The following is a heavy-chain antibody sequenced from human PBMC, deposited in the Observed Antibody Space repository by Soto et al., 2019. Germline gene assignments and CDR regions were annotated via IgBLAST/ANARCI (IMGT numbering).Heavy chain of an antibody. D-gene: IGHD2-21*01. CDR2: INPNSGGT. CDR1: GYTFTGYY. CDR3: ARGLPHVVVIAMGLSTFDY. J-gene: IGHJ4*02. Sequence: ASVKVSCKASGYTFTGYYMHWVRQAPGQGLEWMGWINPNSGGTNYAQKFQGWVTMTRYTSISTAYMELSRLRSDDTAVYYCARGLPHVVVIAMGLSTFDYWGQGTLVTVSS. V-gene: IGHV1-2*04.